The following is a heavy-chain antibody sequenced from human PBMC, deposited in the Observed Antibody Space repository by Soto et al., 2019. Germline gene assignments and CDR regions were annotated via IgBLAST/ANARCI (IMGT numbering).Heavy chain of an antibody. CDR1: GLTVSTNY. V-gene: IGHV3-66*01. D-gene: IGHD3-22*01. CDR2: IYSDGRT. CDR3: ARVTTLAFDY. J-gene: IGHJ4*02. Sequence: GGSLRLSYAASGLTVSTNYMSWVRQAPGKGLEWVSVIYSDGRTYHTDSVKGRFTISRDNFENTLYLQMNSLRAEDTAVYYCARVTTLAFDYWGQGTLVTVSS.